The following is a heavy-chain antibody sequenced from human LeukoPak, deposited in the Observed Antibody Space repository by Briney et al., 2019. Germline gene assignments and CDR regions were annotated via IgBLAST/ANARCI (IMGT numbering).Heavy chain of an antibody. CDR1: GFTFSSYG. D-gene: IGHD2-2*01. Sequence: PGGSLRLSCAASGFTFSSYGMHWVRQAPGKGLEWVAFIRYDGSNKYYADSVKGRFTISRDNAKNSLYLQMNSLRAEDTAVYYCARDLSRYVPAEYWGQGTLVTVSS. V-gene: IGHV3-30*02. CDR2: IRYDGSNK. J-gene: IGHJ4*02. CDR3: ARDLSRYVPAEY.